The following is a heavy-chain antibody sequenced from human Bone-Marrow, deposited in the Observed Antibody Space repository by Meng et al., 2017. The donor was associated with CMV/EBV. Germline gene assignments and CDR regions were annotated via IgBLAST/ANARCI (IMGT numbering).Heavy chain of an antibody. CDR3: AKGRYYDSSGSLGSDY. CDR2: IRYDGSNK. D-gene: IGHD3-22*01. CDR1: GFTFSSYG. Sequence: GESLKISCAASGFTFSSYGMHWVRQAPGKGLEWVAFIRYDGSNKYYADSVKGRFTISRDNSKNTLYLQMNSLRAEDTAVYYCAKGRYYDSSGSLGSDYWGQGTLVTVSS. J-gene: IGHJ4*02. V-gene: IGHV3-30*02.